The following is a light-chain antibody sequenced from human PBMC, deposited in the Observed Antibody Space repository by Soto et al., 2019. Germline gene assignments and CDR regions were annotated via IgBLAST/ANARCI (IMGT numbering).Light chain of an antibody. Sequence: QTVGTQEPSFSVSPGGTVTLTCGLSSGSVSTSYYPSWYQQTPGQPPRTLIYTTYTRSSGVPDRFSGSILGNKAALTITGAQADDESHYYCVLYMGSGIWVFGGGTKLTVL. V-gene: IGLV8-61*01. CDR2: TTY. CDR3: VLYMGSGIWV. CDR1: SGSVSTSYY. J-gene: IGLJ3*02.